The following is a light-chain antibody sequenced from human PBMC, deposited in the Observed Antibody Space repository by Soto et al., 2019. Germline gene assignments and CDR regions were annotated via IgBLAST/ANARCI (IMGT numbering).Light chain of an antibody. Sequence: VMRQSPATLSVSPGEVATLSCRARQGIGDTLACYQHKPGQTRRLLIYDTSTRATGVPTRLSGSRSGAELPLTINSLQSEDFAVYYCQAYNDXPLTCGGGTKV. J-gene: IGKJ4*01. CDR1: QGIGDT. CDR2: DTS. CDR3: QAYNDXPLT. V-gene: IGKV3-15*01.